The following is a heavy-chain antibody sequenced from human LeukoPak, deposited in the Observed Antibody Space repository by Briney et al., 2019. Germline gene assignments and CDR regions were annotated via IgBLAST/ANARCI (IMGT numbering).Heavy chain of an antibody. CDR1: GGSISSYY. CDR3: ARYAPSGYYDNWFDP. J-gene: IGHJ5*02. V-gene: IGHV4-4*07. Sequence: SETLSLTCTVSGGSISSYYWSWIRQPAGKGLEWIGRIYTSGSTNYNPSLKSRVTMSVDTSKNQFSLKLSSVTAADTAAYYCARYAPSGYYDNWFDPWGQGTLVTVSS. CDR2: IYTSGST. D-gene: IGHD3-22*01.